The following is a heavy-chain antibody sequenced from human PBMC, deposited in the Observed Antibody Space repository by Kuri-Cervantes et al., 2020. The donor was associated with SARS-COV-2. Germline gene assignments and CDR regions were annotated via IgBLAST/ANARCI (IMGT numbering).Heavy chain of an antibody. CDR2: INPSGGST. V-gene: IGHV1-46*01. Sequence: ASVKVSCKASGYTFTGYYMHWVRQAPGQGLEWMGIINPSGGSTSYAQKFQGRVTMTRDTSTSTVYMELSSLRSEDTAVYYCARGGVGITIFGVVTDGHFDYWGQGTLVTVSS. D-gene: IGHD3-3*01. J-gene: IGHJ4*02. CDR1: GYTFTGYY. CDR3: ARGGVGITIFGVVTDGHFDY.